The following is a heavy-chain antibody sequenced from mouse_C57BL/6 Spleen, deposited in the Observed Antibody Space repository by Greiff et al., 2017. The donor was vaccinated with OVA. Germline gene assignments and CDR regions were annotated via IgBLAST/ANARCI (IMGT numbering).Heavy chain of an antibody. CDR3: ARESEGYWYFDV. CDR1: GYTFTSYW. V-gene: IGHV1-61*01. CDR2: IYPSDSET. J-gene: IGHJ1*03. D-gene: IGHD6-2*01. Sequence: VQLQQPGAELVRPGSSVKLSCKASGYTFTSYWMDWVKQRPGQGLEWIGNIYPSDSETHYNQKFKDKATLTVDKSSSTAYMQLSSLTSEDSAVYYCARESEGYWYFDVWGTGTTVTVSS.